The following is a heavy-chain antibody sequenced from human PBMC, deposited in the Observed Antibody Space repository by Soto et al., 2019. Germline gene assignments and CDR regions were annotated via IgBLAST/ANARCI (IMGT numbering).Heavy chain of an antibody. CDR1: GFTFSNYA. D-gene: IGHD3-22*01. CDR2: ISGSGGST. V-gene: IGHV3-23*01. J-gene: IGHJ4*02. CDR3: AKSHESNGYYYAFGY. Sequence: GSLRLSCVASGFTFSNYAMSWVRQAPGKGLEWVSGISGSGGSTYYADSVKGRFTISRDNSKNTLYLQMDSLRAEDTDVYYCAKSHESNGYYYAFGYWGQGTLVTVSS.